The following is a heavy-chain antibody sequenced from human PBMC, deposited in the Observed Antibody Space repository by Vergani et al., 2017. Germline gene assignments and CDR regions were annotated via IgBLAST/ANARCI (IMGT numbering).Heavy chain of an antibody. V-gene: IGHV4-31*03. CDR2: IYYSGST. CDR3: ARDRRPENWYFDL. CDR1: GDSISSGRYH. J-gene: IGHJ2*01. D-gene: IGHD6-6*01. Sequence: QVQLQESGPGLVKPSQTLSLTCTVSGDSISSGRYHWSWIRQHPGKGLEWVGYIYYSGSTYYNPSLKSRVTISGDTSENPFSLKLNSVTAADTAGYYCARDRRPENWYFDLWGRGTLVIVSS.